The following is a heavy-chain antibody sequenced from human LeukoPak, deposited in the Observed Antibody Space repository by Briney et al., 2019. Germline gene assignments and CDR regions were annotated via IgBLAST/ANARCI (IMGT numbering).Heavy chain of an antibody. CDR2: ISGSGGST. CDR1: GFTFSSYA. Sequence: QPGGSLRPSWAAPGFTFSSYAMSWVRPAPGKGLGWVSTISGSGGSTYYADSVKGRFTISRDNSKNTLYLQMNSLRAEDTAVYYCAKDSTWAMVTSDYWGQGTLVTVSS. J-gene: IGHJ4*02. CDR3: AKDSTWAMVTSDY. V-gene: IGHV3-23*01. D-gene: IGHD5-18*01.